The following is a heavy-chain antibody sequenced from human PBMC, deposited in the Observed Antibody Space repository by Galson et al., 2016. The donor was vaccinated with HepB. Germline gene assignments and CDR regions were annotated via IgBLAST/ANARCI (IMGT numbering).Heavy chain of an antibody. CDR1: GGSVNNYNYY. CDR3: ARDQGGYFDL. Sequence: ETLSLTCTVPGGSVNNYNYYWSWIRQPPAKGLEWIGYIYYSGSTNYNPSLKSRVTISVDASKNQFSLRLTSVTAADTALYYCARDQGGYFDLWGRGALVTVSS. CDR2: IYYSGST. J-gene: IGHJ2*01. V-gene: IGHV4-61*01.